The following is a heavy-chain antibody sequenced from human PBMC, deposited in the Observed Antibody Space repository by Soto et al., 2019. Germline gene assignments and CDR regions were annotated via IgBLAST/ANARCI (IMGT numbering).Heavy chain of an antibody. V-gene: IGHV3-7*01. J-gene: IGHJ6*02. CDR1: GFTFSSYW. Sequence: EVQLVESGGGLVQPGGSLRLSCAASGFTFSSYWMSWVRQAPGKGLEWVANIKQDGSEKYYVDSVKGRFTISRDNAKHSLYLKMNSLRAEDTAVYYCAREAEHELRRWDYSYGMDVWGQGTTVTVSS. CDR3: AREAEHELRRWDYSYGMDV. CDR2: IKQDGSEK. D-gene: IGHD1-26*01.